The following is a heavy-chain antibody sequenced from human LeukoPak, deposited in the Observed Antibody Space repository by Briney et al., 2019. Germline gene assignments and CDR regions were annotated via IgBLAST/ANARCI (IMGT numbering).Heavy chain of an antibody. CDR3: ARDQGSLTRSWYTGY. J-gene: IGHJ4*02. Sequence: ASVKVSCKASGYTFTGYHIHWVRQAPGQGLEWMGRINPYSGDTNLAQKFQGRVTMTRGTSITTAYMDLSSLTPDDTAVYFCARDQGSLTRSWYTGYWGQGTQVTVSS. D-gene: IGHD6-13*01. CDR1: GYTFTGYH. CDR2: INPYSGDT. V-gene: IGHV1-2*06.